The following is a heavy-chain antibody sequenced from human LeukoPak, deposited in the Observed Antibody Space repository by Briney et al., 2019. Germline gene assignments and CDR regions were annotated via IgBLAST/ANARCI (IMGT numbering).Heavy chain of an antibody. V-gene: IGHV1-8*01. CDR2: MNPNSGNT. CDR3: AREFHCSSTSCPFDP. CDR1: GYTFTSYD. Sequence: GASVKVSRKASGYTFTSYDINWVRQATGQGLEWMGWMNPNSGNTGYAQKFQGRVTMTRNTSISTAYMELSSLRSKDTAVYYCAREFHCSSTSCPFDPWGQGTLVTVSS. D-gene: IGHD2-2*01. J-gene: IGHJ5*02.